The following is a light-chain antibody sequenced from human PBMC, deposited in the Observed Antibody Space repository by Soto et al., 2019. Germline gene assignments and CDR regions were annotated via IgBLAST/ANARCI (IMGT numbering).Light chain of an antibody. Sequence: QSALTQPASVSGSPGQSITISCTGTSSDVGGYNYVSWYQQHPGKAPKLMIYEVSNRPSGVPDRFSGSKSGTSASLAITGLQAEDEADYYCQSYDSNLLGVIFGVGTKVTVL. V-gene: IGLV2-14*01. CDR2: EVS. CDR3: QSYDSNLLGVI. CDR1: SSDVGGYNY. J-gene: IGLJ2*01.